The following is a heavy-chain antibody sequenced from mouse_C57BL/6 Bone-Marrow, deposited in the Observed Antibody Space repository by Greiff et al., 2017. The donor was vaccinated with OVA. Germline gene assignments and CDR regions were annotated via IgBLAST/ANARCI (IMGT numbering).Heavy chain of an antibody. V-gene: IGHV10-1*01. D-gene: IGHD1-1*01. CDR2: IRSKSNNYAT. CDR3: VRYYGSSTAWFAY. J-gene: IGHJ3*01. Sequence: EVQLVESGGGLVQPKGSLKLSCAASGFSFNTYAMNWVRQAPGKGLEWVARIRSKSNNYATYYADSVKDRFTISRDDSESMLYLQMNNLKTEDTAMYYCVRYYGSSTAWFAYWGQGTLVTVSA. CDR1: GFSFNTYA.